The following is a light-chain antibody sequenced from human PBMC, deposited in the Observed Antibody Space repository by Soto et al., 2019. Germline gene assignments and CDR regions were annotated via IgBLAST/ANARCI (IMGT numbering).Light chain of an antibody. CDR2: DAS. V-gene: IGKV3-11*01. CDR1: QSVSSY. Sequence: IGLSQSPATLSLSPGERATLSCRASQSVSSYLAWYQQKPGQAPRLLIYDASNRATGIPARFSGSGSGTDFTLTISSLEPEDFAVYYCQQRSNWPPITFGQGTRPEVK. CDR3: QQRSNWPPIT. J-gene: IGKJ5*01.